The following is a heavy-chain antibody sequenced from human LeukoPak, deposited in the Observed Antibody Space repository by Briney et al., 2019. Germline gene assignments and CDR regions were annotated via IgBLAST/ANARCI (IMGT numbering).Heavy chain of an antibody. CDR2: IKSKTDGGTT. V-gene: IGHV3-15*01. D-gene: IGHD3-10*01. CDR1: GFTFSNAW. Sequence: GGSLRLSCAASGFTFSNAWMSWVRQAPGKGLEWVGRIKSKTDGGTTDYAAPVKGRFTISRDDSKNTLYLQMNSLKTEDTAVYYCTTEPTPPKLLWFGELYWGAWGQGTLVTVSS. CDR3: TTEPTPPKLLWFGELYWGA. J-gene: IGHJ5*02.